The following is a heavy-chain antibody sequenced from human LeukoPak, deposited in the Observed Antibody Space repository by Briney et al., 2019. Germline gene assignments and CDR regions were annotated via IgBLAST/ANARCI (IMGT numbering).Heavy chain of an antibody. V-gene: IGHV3-43*02. CDR3: AKDKYSYGYNFDY. CDR2: ISGDGDST. CDR1: GFTFDDYA. J-gene: IGHJ4*02. Sequence: PGGSLRLSCAASGFTFDDYAMHLVRQAPGKGLEWVSLISGDGDSTYYADSVKGRFTISRDNSKNSLYLQMNSLRTEDTALFYCAKDKYSYGYNFDYWGQGTLVTVSS. D-gene: IGHD5-18*01.